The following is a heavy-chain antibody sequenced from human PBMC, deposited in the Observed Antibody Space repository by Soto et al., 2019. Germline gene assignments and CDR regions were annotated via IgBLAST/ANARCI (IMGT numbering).Heavy chain of an antibody. CDR1: GFTVSSNY. J-gene: IGHJ4*02. D-gene: IGHD1-26*01. Sequence: EVQLVESGGGLVQPGGSLRLSCAASGFTVSSNYMSWVRQAPGKGLEWVSVIYSGGSTYYADSVKGRFTISSHNSKNTLYLQMNSLRAEDTAVYYCARWGVGATADYWGQGTLVTVSS. V-gene: IGHV3-53*04. CDR3: ARWGVGATADY. CDR2: IYSGGST.